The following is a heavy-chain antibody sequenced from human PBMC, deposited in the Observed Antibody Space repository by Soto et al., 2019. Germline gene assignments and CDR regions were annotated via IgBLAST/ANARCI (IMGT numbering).Heavy chain of an antibody. CDR3: ARGVPS. D-gene: IGHD2-8*01. Sequence: QVQLQESGPGLVKPSQTLYLTCNVSGASIRNSAYYWSWVRQHPGKGLEWIGSIYYSGNTYYNPSLESRLTISVDTSKNQFSLKVTSMTAADTAVYYCARGVPSWGQGTLVTVSS. V-gene: IGHV4-31*03. J-gene: IGHJ5*02. CDR1: GASIRNSAYY. CDR2: IYYSGNT.